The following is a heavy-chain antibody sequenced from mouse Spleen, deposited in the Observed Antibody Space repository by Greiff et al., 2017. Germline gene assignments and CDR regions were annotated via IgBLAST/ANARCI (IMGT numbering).Heavy chain of an antibody. D-gene: IGHD2-10*02. J-gene: IGHJ4*01. Sequence: QVQLQQPGAELVKPGASVKLSCKASGYTFTSYWMQWVKQRPGQGLEWIGEIDPSDSYTNYNQKFKGKATLTVDTSSSTAYMQLSSLTSEDSAVYYCARGYGNLDAMDYWGQGTSVTVSS. CDR2: IDPSDSYT. CDR1: GYTFTSYW. V-gene: IGHV1-50*01. CDR3: ARGYGNLDAMDY.